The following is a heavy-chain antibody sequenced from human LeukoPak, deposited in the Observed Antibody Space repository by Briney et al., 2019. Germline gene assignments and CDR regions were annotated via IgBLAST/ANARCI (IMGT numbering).Heavy chain of an antibody. V-gene: IGHV3-64*01. CDR3: ARTSSGWYGWFDP. Sequence: GGSLRLSCAASGFTFSSYAMHWVRQAPGKGLEYVSGISSNGGSTFYASSVKGRFTISRDNSKNSLYLQMNSLRAEDTAVYYCARTSSGWYGWFDPWGQGTLVTVSS. CDR2: ISSNGGST. D-gene: IGHD6-19*01. CDR1: GFTFSSYA. J-gene: IGHJ5*02.